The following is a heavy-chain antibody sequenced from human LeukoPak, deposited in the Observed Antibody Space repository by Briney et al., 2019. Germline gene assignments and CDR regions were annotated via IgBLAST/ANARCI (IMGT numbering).Heavy chain of an antibody. CDR3: ASQPYGDYVGHVIRDGFDI. D-gene: IGHD4-17*01. V-gene: IGHV4-59*05. J-gene: IGHJ3*02. Sequence: PGGSLRLSCAASGFTFANYWMSWVRQAPGKGLAWIGSIYYTGSTFYNPSLTSRVTISVDTSKNQFSLILNSVTAADTAVYYCASQPYGDYVGHVIRDGFDIWGPGTMVTVSS. CDR1: GFTFANYW. CDR2: IYYTGST.